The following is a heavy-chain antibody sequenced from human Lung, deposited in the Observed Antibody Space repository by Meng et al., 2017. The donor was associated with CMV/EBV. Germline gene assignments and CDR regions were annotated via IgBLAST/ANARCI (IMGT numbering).Heavy chain of an antibody. Sequence: SCTASGFTFSTYVMHWLRQDPGKGLEWVAVISNDGSNKYYAGSVKGRFTISRDNSKNTLYLQMNSLRTEDTAVYYCAKESRGYSLDYWGQGTLVTVSS. J-gene: IGHJ4*02. CDR3: AKESRGYSLDY. CDR1: GFTFSTYV. CDR2: ISNDGSNK. D-gene: IGHD5-18*01. V-gene: IGHV3-30-3*01.